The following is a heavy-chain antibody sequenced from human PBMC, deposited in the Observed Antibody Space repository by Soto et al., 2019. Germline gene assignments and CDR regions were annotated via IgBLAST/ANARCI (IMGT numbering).Heavy chain of an antibody. D-gene: IGHD3-10*01. CDR3: AMRDYYGSGSYYHYYYYGMDV. CDR1: GGTFSSYA. V-gene: IGHV1-69*06. CDR2: IIPIFGTA. J-gene: IGHJ6*02. Sequence: SVKVSCKASGGTFSSYAISWVRQAPGQGLEWMGGIIPIFGTANYAQKFQGRVTITADKSTSTAYMELSSLRSEDTAVYYCAMRDYYGSGSYYHYYYYGMDVWGQGTTVTISS.